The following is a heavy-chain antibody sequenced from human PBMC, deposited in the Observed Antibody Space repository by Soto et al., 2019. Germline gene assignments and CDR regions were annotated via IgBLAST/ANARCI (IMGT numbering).Heavy chain of an antibody. V-gene: IGHV1-46*01. CDR2: TNPSGGST. Sequence: ASVKVSCKASGYTFTSYYMHWVRQAPGQGLEWMGITNPSGGSTSYAQKFQGRVTMTRDTSTSTVYMELSSLRSEDTAVYYCARVRAVAGFYYYYGMDVWGQGTTVTVSS. D-gene: IGHD6-19*01. CDR1: GYTFTSYY. J-gene: IGHJ6*02. CDR3: ARVRAVAGFYYYYGMDV.